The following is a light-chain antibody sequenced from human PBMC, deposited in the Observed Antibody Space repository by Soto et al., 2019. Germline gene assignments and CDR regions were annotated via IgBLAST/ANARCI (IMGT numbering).Light chain of an antibody. J-gene: IGLJ1*01. V-gene: IGLV2-11*01. Sequence: QSVLTQPRSVSGSPGQSVTISCTGTGNDVGAYNYVSWYQQHPGRPPKLMIYDVTKWPSGVPESFSGSKSGNTASLTIYGLQAEDEADYFCCSYAGCYLYLFGTGTKVTVL. CDR3: CSYAGCYLYL. CDR1: GNDVGAYNY. CDR2: DVT.